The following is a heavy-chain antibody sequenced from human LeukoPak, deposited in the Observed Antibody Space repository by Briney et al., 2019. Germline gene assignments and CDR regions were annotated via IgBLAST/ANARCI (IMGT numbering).Heavy chain of an antibody. CDR3: AGYHRLGFCN. V-gene: IGHV3-48*04. CDR2: VGISSGNT. Sequence: GGSLRLSCAASGFTFIDYSRNWVRQAPGKGLEWISYVGISSGNTKYADSVKGRFTISGDSAKNSLFLQINSLRVEDNAVYYCAGYHRLGFCNGGRGTLVTVSS. J-gene: IGHJ4*02. CDR1: GFTFIDYS. D-gene: IGHD2/OR15-2a*01.